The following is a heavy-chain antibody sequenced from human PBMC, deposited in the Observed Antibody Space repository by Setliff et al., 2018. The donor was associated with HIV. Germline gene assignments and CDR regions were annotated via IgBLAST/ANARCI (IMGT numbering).Heavy chain of an antibody. J-gene: IGHJ4*02. CDR1: GFTVSTYY. CDR3: ARLRLYNSALDY. D-gene: IGHD3-10*01. CDR2: IYSDGST. V-gene: IGHV3-66*02. Sequence: GGSLRLSCAASGFTVSTYYMSWVRQAPGKGLEWVSTIYSDGSTYHADSVNGRFTLSRDISENALFLQIDSLRPEDTAVYYCARLRLYNSALDYWGQGTLVTVSS.